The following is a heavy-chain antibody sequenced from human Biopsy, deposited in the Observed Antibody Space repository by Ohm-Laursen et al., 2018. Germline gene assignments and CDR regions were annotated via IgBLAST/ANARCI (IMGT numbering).Heavy chain of an antibody. Sequence: GSSVKVSCKVSGYTLSDYFMHWVRQAPGKGLEWMGLVDPENGKAEYVEKFQVRLTITTDTSTNTAYMELSSLRSEDTAVYLCVTVGFRTDYPDGFDIWGQGTMVVVSS. D-gene: IGHD4-11*01. CDR1: GYTLSDYF. CDR3: VTVGFRTDYPDGFDI. V-gene: IGHV1-69-2*01. CDR2: VDPENGKA. J-gene: IGHJ3*02.